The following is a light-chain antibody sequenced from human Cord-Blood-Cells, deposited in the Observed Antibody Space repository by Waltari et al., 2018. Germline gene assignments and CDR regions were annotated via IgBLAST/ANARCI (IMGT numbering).Light chain of an antibody. CDR3: QQYYSTLRT. Sequence: DIVMTQSPDSLAVSLGKRATINCKSSQSVLYSSNNKNYLAWYQQKPGQPPKLLIYWASTRESGVPDRFSGSGSGTDFTLTISSLQAEDVAVYYCQQYYSTLRTFGQGTKLEIK. CDR1: QSVLYSSNNKNY. CDR2: WAS. J-gene: IGKJ2*01. V-gene: IGKV4-1*01.